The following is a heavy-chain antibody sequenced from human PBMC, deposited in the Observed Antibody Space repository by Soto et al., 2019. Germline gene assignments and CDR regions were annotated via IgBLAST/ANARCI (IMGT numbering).Heavy chain of an antibody. D-gene: IGHD3-3*01. CDR2: MFYSGLT. CDR3: APLTVSISGHYGCHV. J-gene: IGHJ6*02. Sequence: SETLSLTCSVSGYSVSSSDYYWAWIRQPPGKGLEWIGSMFYSGLTYYNPSLKSRVTLSVDTSKNHFSVRLNSVTAAVTAVYYCAPLTVSISGHYGCHVWGQGTTVIVS. CDR1: GYSVSSSDYY. V-gene: IGHV4-39*02.